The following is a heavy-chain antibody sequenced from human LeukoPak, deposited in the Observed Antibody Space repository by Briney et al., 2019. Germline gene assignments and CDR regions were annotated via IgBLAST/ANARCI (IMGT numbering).Heavy chain of an antibody. CDR1: GFTFSSYA. J-gene: IGHJ6*03. Sequence: GGSLRLSCAASGFTFSSYAMSWVRQAPGKGLEWVSAISGSGGSTYYADSVKGRFTISRDNSKNTLYLQMNSLRAEDTAVYYCAKASGRHYYDSSGYPLNYYMDVWGKGTTVTVSS. CDR2: ISGSGGST. V-gene: IGHV3-23*01. CDR3: AKASGRHYYDSSGYPLNYYMDV. D-gene: IGHD3-22*01.